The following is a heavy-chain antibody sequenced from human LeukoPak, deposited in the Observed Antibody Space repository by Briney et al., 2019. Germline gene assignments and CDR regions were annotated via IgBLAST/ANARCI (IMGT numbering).Heavy chain of an antibody. D-gene: IGHD3-10*01. Sequence: PGGSLRLSCAASGFTFSSYAMHWVRQAPGKGLEWVAVISYDGSNKYYADSVKGRFTISRDNSKNTLYLQMNSLRAEDTAVYYCARVRGGGSPFDIWGQGTMVTVSS. CDR3: ARVRGGGSPFDI. CDR2: ISYDGSNK. J-gene: IGHJ3*02. CDR1: GFTFSSYA. V-gene: IGHV3-30-3*01.